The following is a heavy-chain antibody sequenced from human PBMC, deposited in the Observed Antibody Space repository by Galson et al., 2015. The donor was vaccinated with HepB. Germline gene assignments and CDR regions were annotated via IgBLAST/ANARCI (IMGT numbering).Heavy chain of an antibody. CDR3: AEHDLYSDSSRGGSFDF. D-gene: IGHD4-11*01. Sequence: SLRLSCAASGFTFNKHAMSWVRQAPGKGLEWVSAISGSGGSTYYADSVKGRFTISRDNSENIVYLQMKSLRADDTAVYYCAEHDLYSDSSRGGSFDFWGQGTLFTVSS. CDR1: GFTFNKHA. J-gene: IGHJ4*02. V-gene: IGHV3-23*01. CDR2: ISGSGGST.